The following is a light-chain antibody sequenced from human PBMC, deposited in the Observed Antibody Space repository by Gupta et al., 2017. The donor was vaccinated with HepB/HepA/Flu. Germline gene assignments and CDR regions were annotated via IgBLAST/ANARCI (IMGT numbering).Light chain of an antibody. CDR3: MQRVHVPRT. Sequence: VMTQSPLSLPVTLGGPASLSRRPSQSLLHTDGYNYLDWYLQKPEQSPQLLIYLGSNRASGVPDRFSGSGSGTDFTLKISRVEAEDVGIYYCMQRVHVPRTFGQGTKVEFK. V-gene: IGKV2-28*01. CDR2: LGS. CDR1: QSLLHTDGYNY. J-gene: IGKJ1*01.